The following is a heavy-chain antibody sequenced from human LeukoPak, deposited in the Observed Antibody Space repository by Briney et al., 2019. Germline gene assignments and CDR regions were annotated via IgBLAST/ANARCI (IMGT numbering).Heavy chain of an antibody. CDR2: SSGSGGST. Sequence: GGSLRLSCAASGFTLSSYAMSWVRQAPGKGLDWVSASSGSGGSTYYADSVKGRFTTTSDNSKDPRYLQTNGLSAEDTAVYYCAIESPAAGDWGQGTLVIVSS. CDR3: AIESPAAGD. D-gene: IGHD6-13*01. V-gene: IGHV3-23*01. J-gene: IGHJ4*02. CDR1: GFTLSSYA.